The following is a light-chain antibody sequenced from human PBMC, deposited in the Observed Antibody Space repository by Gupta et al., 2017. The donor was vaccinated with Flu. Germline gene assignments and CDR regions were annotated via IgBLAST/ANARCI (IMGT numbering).Light chain of an antibody. Sequence: DIQMTQSPSSLSASVGDRVTITCRASEDVNMYLVWFQQKPGRAPQSLIYAASSLQTGVPSRFSGSGSGTDFTLTISNLQPEDFATYYCQQYNCYPFTFGGGTKVDI. V-gene: IGKV1-16*01. J-gene: IGKJ4*01. CDR3: QQYNCYPFT. CDR2: AAS. CDR1: EDVNMY.